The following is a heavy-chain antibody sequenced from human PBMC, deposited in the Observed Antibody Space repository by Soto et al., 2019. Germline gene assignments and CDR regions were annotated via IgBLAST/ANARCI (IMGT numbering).Heavy chain of an antibody. V-gene: IGHV4-31*03. CDR2: IYYSGST. CDR1: GRSISSGGYY. J-gene: IGHJ6*02. Sequence: QVHLQESGPGLVKPSPTLSLTCTVSGRSISSGGYYWSWIRQHPGKGLEWIGYIYYSGSTYNNPSLKSRVPISVDTSKNQSSLKLSSVTAADTAVYYCARDQAYGMDVWGQGTTVTVSS. CDR3: ARDQAYGMDV.